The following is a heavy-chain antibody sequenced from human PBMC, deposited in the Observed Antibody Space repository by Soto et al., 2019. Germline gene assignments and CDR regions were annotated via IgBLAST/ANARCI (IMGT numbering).Heavy chain of an antibody. CDR2: ISGSGGST. J-gene: IGHJ3*02. V-gene: IGHV3-23*01. CDR3: AKIPHSSSWYLDAFDI. Sequence: EVPLLESGGGLVQPGGSLRLSCAASGFTFSSYAMSWVRQAPGKGLEWVSAISGSGGSTYYADSVKGRFTISRDNSKSSRALQMTSLRAEDTAVYYCAKIPHSSSWYLDAFDIWGQGTMVTVSS. D-gene: IGHD6-13*01. CDR1: GFTFSSYA.